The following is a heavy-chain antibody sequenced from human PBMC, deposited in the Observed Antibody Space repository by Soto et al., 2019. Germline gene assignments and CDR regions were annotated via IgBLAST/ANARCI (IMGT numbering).Heavy chain of an antibody. CDR2: IYWNSGTI. D-gene: IGHD4-17*01. J-gene: IGHJ4*02. V-gene: IGHV3-9*01. CDR3: AKDNSLTTSYFDH. CDR1: GFPFGDYA. Sequence: GGSLRLSCAASGFPFGDYAMHWVRQAPGKGLEWVSSIYWNSGTIDYADSVKGRFTISRDNAKNSLYLQMNSLRPEDTAMYYCAKDNSLTTSYFDHWGQGTLVTVSS.